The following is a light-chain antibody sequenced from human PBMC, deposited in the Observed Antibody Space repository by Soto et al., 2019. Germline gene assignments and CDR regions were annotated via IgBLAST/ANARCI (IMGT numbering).Light chain of an antibody. CDR3: QQYGSSLTWT. CDR1: QSVSSSY. J-gene: IGKJ1*01. V-gene: IGKV3-20*01. Sequence: EMVLTQSPGTLSLSPGERATLSCXSXQSVSSSYLAWYQQKPGQAPRLXXYGASSRATGIPDRFSGSGSGTDFTPTISRLEPEDFAVYYCQQYGSSLTWTFGQGTKVDIK. CDR2: GAS.